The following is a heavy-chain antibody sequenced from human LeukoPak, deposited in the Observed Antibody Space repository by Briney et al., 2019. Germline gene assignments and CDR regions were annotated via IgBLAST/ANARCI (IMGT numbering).Heavy chain of an antibody. CDR1: GFTFNNYA. CDR2: ISGSGGST. V-gene: IGHV3-23*01. CDR3: AKGASYYYDSRGQIDY. Sequence: GGSLRLSCAASGFTFNNYAMNWVRQAPGKGLEWVSAISGSGGSTYYADSVKGRFTISRDNPKNTLYLQMNSLRAEDTAVYYCAKGASYYYDSRGQIDYWGQGTLVTVSS. J-gene: IGHJ4*02. D-gene: IGHD3-22*01.